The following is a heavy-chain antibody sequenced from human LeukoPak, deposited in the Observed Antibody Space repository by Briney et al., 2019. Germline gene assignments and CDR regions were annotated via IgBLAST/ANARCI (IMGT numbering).Heavy chain of an antibody. D-gene: IGHD2-15*01. V-gene: IGHV3-33*01. CDR2: IWYDGSNK. J-gene: IGHJ4*02. Sequence: GGSLRLSCAASGFTFSSYGMHWVRQAPGKGLEWVAVIWYDGSNKYYADSVKGRFTISRDNSKNTLYLQMNSLRAEDTAVYYCARDGLNCSGGSCYSGPSYYFDYWGQGTLVTVPS. CDR1: GFTFSSYG. CDR3: ARDGLNCSGGSCYSGPSYYFDY.